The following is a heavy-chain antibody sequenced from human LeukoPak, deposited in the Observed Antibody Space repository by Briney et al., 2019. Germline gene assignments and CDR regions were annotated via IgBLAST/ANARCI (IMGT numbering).Heavy chain of an antibody. CDR1: GGTFSSYA. D-gene: IGHD3-22*01. CDR3: ARDYYDSSGYYQIDY. V-gene: IGHV1-69*13. CDR2: IIPIFGTA. Sequence: ASVKVSCKASGGTFSSYAISWVRQAPGQGLEWMGGIIPIFGTANYAQKFQGRVTITADESTSTAYMELSSLRSEDTAVYYCARDYYDSSGYYQIDYWGQGTLVTVSS. J-gene: IGHJ4*02.